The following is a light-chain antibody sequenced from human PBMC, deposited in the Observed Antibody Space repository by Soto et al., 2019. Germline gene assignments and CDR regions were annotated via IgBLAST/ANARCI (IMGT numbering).Light chain of an antibody. J-gene: IGKJ2*01. V-gene: IGKV3-20*01. CDR1: QTVDSTY. CDR2: RAS. CDR3: QQYYTSPPLYT. Sequence: EVVLTQSPGTLSLSPGERATLSCRASQTVDSTYLAWYQQKPGQAPMLLIYRASSRAAGVPDRFSGSWSGTEFTLTISILSPEDLSVYYCQQYYTSPPLYTFGQGTKLEI.